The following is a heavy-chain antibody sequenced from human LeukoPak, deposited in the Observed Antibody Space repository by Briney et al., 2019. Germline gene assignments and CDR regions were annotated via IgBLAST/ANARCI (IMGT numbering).Heavy chain of an antibody. J-gene: IGHJ4*02. D-gene: IGHD7-27*01. CDR1: GGSFSGYY. CDR2: INHSGST. V-gene: IGHV4-34*01. CDR3: ARGQLLGTYRY. Sequence: SETLSLTCSVYGGSFSGYYWSWIRQPPGKGVEWIGEINHSGSTNYNPSLKSRVTISVDTSKNQFSLKLSSVTAADTAVYYCARGQLLGTYRYWGQGTLVTVSS.